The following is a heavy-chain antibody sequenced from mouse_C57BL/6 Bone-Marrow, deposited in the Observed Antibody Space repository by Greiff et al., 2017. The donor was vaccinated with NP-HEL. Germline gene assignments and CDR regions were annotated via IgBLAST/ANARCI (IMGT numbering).Heavy chain of an antibody. D-gene: IGHD3-3*01. CDR2: IYPGDGDT. CDR1: GYEFSNYW. Sequence: VKLMESGAELVKPGASVKISCKASGYEFSNYWMNWVKQRPGKGLEWIGQIYPGDGDTNYNGKFKDKAQLTADKSSSTAYMQLSRLTSEDSAVYFCAIGAYWGQGTLVTVSA. CDR3: AIGAY. J-gene: IGHJ3*01. V-gene: IGHV1-80*01.